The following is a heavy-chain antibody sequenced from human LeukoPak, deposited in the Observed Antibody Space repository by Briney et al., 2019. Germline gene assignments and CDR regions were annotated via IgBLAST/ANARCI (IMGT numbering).Heavy chain of an antibody. CDR1: GGSVSSGSYY. Sequence: SETLSLTCTVSGGSVSSGSYYWSWIRQPPGKGLEWIGYIYYSGSTNYNPSLKSRVTISVDTSKNQFSLKLSSVTAADTAVYYCARTRPPGWVGGYFDYWGQGTLVTVSS. D-gene: IGHD1-26*01. CDR3: ARTRPPGWVGGYFDY. V-gene: IGHV4-61*01. CDR2: IYYSGST. J-gene: IGHJ4*02.